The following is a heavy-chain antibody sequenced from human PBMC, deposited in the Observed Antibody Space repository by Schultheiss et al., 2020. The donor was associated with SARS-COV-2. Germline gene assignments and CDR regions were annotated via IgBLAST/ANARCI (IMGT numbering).Heavy chain of an antibody. CDR2: INHSGST. CDR1: GGSISSYY. V-gene: IGHV4-59*12. J-gene: IGHJ6*02. CDR3: ARDMADYYYGMDV. D-gene: IGHD5-24*01. Sequence: SETLSLTCTVSGGSISSYYWSWIRQPPGKGLEWIGEINHSGSTYYNPSLKSRVTISVDTSKNQFSLKLSSVTAADTAVYYCARDMADYYYGMDVWGQGTTVTVSS.